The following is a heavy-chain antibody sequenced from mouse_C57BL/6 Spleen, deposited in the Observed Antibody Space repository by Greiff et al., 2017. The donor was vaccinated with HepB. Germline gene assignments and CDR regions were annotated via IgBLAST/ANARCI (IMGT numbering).Heavy chain of an antibody. CDR1: GFTFSDYG. D-gene: IGHD2-4*01. CDR2: ISSGSSTI. J-gene: IGHJ4*01. CDR3: ASSSTMINAMDY. V-gene: IGHV5-17*01. Sequence: EVQVVESGGGLVKPGGSLKLSCAASGFTFSDYGMHWVRQAPEKGLEWVAYISSGSSTIYYADTVKGRFTISRDNAKNTLFLQMTSLRSEDTAMYYCASSSTMINAMDYWGQGTSVTVSS.